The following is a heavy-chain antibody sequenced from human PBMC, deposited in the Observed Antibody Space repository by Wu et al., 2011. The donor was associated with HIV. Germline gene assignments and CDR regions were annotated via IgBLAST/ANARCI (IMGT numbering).Heavy chain of an antibody. V-gene: IGHV5-51*03. CDR1: GYSFTSYW. Sequence: VQLVQSGPEVKKPGESLKISCKGSGYSFTSYWIGWVRQMPGKGLEWMGIIYPGDSDTRYSPSFQGQVTISADKSISTAYLQWSSLKASDTAMYYCATITASPHYDFWSGKENWFDPGAREPWSPSP. CDR3: ATITASPHYDFWSGKENWFDP. J-gene: IGHJ5*02. CDR2: IYPGDSDT. D-gene: IGHD3-3*01.